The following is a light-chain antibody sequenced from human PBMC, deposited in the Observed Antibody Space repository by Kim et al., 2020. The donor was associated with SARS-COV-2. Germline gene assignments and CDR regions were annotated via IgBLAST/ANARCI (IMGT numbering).Light chain of an antibody. CDR1: QSGSSN. CDR3: QQYNNWRIT. CDR2: GAS. J-gene: IGKJ5*01. Sequence: SPGERATLSCRASQSGSSNLAWYQQKPGQAPRLLIYGASTRATGIPARFSGSGSGTEFTLTISSLQSEDFAVYYCQQYNNWRITFGQGTRLEIK. V-gene: IGKV3D-15*01.